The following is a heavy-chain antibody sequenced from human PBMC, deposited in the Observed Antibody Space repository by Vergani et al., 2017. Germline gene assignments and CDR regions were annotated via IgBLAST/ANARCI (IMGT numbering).Heavy chain of an antibody. CDR2: ISGSGGST. V-gene: IGHV3-23*01. CDR3: AKDRLTRGYSYGLLDY. J-gene: IGHJ4*02. Sequence: EVKLLESGGGLVQPGGSLRLSCAASGFTFSSYAMSWVRQAPGKGLEWVSAISGSGGSTYYADSVKGRFTISRDNSKNTLYLQMNSLRAEDTAVYYCAKDRLTRGYSYGLLDYWGQGTLVTVSS. CDR1: GFTFSSYA. D-gene: IGHD5-18*01.